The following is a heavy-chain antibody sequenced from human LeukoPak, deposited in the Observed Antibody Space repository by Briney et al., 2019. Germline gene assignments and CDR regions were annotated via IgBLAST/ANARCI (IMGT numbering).Heavy chain of an antibody. Sequence: GASVKVSCKASGYTFTSYDINWVRQAPGQGLEWMGWMNPNSGNTGYAQKFQGRVTMTRNTSISTAYMELSSLRSEDTAVYYCARVRQQLVFWKKYNWFDPWGQGTLVTVSS. CDR1: GYTFTSYD. J-gene: IGHJ5*02. D-gene: IGHD6-13*01. CDR3: ARVRQQLVFWKKYNWFDP. V-gene: IGHV1-8*01. CDR2: MNPNSGNT.